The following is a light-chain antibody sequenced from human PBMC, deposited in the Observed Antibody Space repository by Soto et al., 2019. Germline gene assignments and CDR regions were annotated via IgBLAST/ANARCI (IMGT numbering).Light chain of an antibody. V-gene: IGLV1-47*02. J-gene: IGLJ1*01. CDR3: AAWDDGLSGSYV. CDR1: SSNIGSNY. CDR2: IND. Sequence: QSVLTQPPSASGTPGQMVTISCSGSSSNIGSNYVYWYQHLPGTAPKLLIFINDRRPSGVPERFSGSKSGTSASLAISGLRSEDEGDYYCAAWDDGLSGSYVFGTGTKLTVL.